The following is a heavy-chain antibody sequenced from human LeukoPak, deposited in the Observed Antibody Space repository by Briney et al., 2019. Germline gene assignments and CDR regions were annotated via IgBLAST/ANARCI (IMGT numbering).Heavy chain of an antibody. CDR3: ARKQRATVTTGYFDY. J-gene: IGHJ4*02. Sequence: SETLSLTCTVSGGSISSYYWSWIRQPAGKGLEWIGGIYYSGSTYYNPSLKSRVTISVDTSKNQFSLKLSSVTAADTAVYYCARKQRATVTTGYFDYWGQGTLVTVSS. CDR2: IYYSGST. V-gene: IGHV4-4*07. CDR1: GGSISSYY. D-gene: IGHD4-17*01.